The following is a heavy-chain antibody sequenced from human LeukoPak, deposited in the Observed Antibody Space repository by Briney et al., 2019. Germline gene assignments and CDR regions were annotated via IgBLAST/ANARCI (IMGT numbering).Heavy chain of an antibody. J-gene: IGHJ4*02. CDR2: ISNIGST. Sequence: SVTLSLTCTVSNGSIEDYFWSWIRHPPREGRDWIGVISNIGSTNSHPSRKSRSTISLDTSRTQFSLKLPSLTAADTAVYYCARVATAFDGHALDYRPYWFFHYWGQGTLVTVSS. V-gene: IGHV4-59*01. D-gene: IGHD2-8*02. CDR3: ARVATAFDGHALDYRPYWFFHY. CDR1: NGSIEDYF.